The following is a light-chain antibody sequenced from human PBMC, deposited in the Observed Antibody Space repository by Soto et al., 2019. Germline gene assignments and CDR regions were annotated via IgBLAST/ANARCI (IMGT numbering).Light chain of an antibody. CDR3: QQFGTSPPIT. Sequence: EIVLTQSPGTLSLSPGERATFSCRASQIVSNRYLAWYQQKPGQAPRLLIYVASSRATGIPDRFSGSGSGTDFTLTISRLEPEDFAVYYCQQFGTSPPITFGQGTRLEI. CDR2: VAS. CDR1: QIVSNRY. V-gene: IGKV3-20*01. J-gene: IGKJ5*01.